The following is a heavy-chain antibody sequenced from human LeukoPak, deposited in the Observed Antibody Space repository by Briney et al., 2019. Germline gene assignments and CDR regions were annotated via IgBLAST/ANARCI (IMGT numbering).Heavy chain of an antibody. Sequence: SETLSLTCTVSGDSISSYYWSWIRQPRGKGPEWIGYIYYSGSTNYNPSLKSRVTISVDTSKNQFSLKLSSVTAADTAVYYCARGSGWYYYWGQGTPVTVSS. CDR1: GDSISSYY. D-gene: IGHD6-19*01. V-gene: IGHV4-59*01. CDR2: IYYSGST. J-gene: IGHJ4*02. CDR3: ARGSGWYYY.